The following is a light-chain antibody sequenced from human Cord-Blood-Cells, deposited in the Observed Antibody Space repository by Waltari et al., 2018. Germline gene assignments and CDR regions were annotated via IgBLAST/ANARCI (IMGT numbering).Light chain of an antibody. CDR1: QGISSW. J-gene: IGKJ1*01. CDR2: AAS. V-gene: IGKV1-12*01. CDR3: QQANSFPT. Sequence: DIQMTQSPSSVSASVGDRVTITCRASQGISSWLGWYQQKPGKAPKLLIYAASSLQSGVPSRFSGSGSGTYFTLTISSLQPEDFATFYCQQANSFPTFGQGTKVEIK.